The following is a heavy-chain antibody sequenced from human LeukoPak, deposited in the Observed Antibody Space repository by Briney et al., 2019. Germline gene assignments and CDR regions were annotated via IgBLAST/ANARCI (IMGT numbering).Heavy chain of an antibody. CDR3: ARDRAGTQAWVEFDP. J-gene: IGHJ5*02. Sequence: GGSLRLSCAASGFTVSQNYMSRVRQAPGRGLEWVSLIYADGTTHYADSVKGRFTISRDNSKNTVYLQMNSVRPEDTAVYYCARDRAGTQAWVEFDPWGQGTLVTVSS. CDR1: GFTVSQNY. V-gene: IGHV3-66*02. CDR2: IYADGTT. D-gene: IGHD3-10*01.